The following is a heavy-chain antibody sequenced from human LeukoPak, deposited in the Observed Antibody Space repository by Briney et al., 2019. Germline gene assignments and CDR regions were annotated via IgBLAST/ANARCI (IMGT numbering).Heavy chain of an antibody. J-gene: IGHJ6*02. Sequence: GGSLRLSCAASGXXXXXXWXXXXXXAXGXXLVXVXRINSDGSSTSYADSVKGRFTISRDNAKNTLYLQMNSLRAEDTAVYYCARARGLALYGMDVWGQGTTVTVSS. CDR2: INSDGSST. V-gene: IGHV3-74*01. CDR1: GXXXXXXW. CDR3: ARARGLALYGMDV. D-gene: IGHD6-19*01.